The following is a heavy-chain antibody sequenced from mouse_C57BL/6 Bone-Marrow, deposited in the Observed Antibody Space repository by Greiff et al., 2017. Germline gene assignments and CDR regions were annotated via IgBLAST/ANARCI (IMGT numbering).Heavy chain of an antibody. V-gene: IGHV1-64*01. CDR1: GYTFTSYW. D-gene: IGHD2-1*01. J-gene: IGHJ3*01. CDR3: ASAPFSYGNSAWFAY. CDR2: IHPNSGST. Sequence: QVHVKQPGAELVKPGASVKLSCKASGYTFTSYWMHWVKQRPGQGLEWIGMIHPNSGSTNYNEKFKSKATLTVDKSSSTAYMQLSSLTSEDSAVYYCASAPFSYGNSAWFAYWGQGTLVTVSA.